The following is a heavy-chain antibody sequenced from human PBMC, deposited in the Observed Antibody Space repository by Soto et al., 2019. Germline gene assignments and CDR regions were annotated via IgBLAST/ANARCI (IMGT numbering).Heavy chain of an antibody. J-gene: IGHJ5*02. V-gene: IGHV4-31*03. D-gene: IGHD3-10*01. CDR3: ARVPSITMVRGVGFDP. Sequence: SETLSLTCTVSGGSISSGGYYWSCIRQHPGKGLEWIGYIYYSGSTYYNPSLKSRVTISVGTSKNQFSLKLSSVTAADTAVYYCARVPSITMVRGVGFDPWGQGTLVTVSS. CDR1: GGSISSGGYY. CDR2: IYYSGST.